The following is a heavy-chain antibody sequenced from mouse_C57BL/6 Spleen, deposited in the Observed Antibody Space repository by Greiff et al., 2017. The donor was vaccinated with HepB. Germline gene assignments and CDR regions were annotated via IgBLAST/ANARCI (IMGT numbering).Heavy chain of an antibody. CDR1: GYTFTDYE. J-gene: IGHJ2*01. CDR3: TRGPLDY. CDR2: IDPETGGT. V-gene: IGHV1-15*01. Sequence: QVQLQHSGAELVRPGASVTLSCKASGYTFTDYEMHWVKQTPVHGLEWIGAIDPETGGTAYNQKFKGKAILTADKSSSTAYMELRSLTSEDSAVYYCTRGPLDYWGQGTTLTVSS.